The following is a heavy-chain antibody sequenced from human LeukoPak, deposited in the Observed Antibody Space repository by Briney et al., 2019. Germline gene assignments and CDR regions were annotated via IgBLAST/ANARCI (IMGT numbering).Heavy chain of an antibody. V-gene: IGHV3-72*01. CDR1: GFTFTSYS. J-gene: IGHJ4*02. CDR3: TRSNSDGYSLFDY. CDR2: VRNKANRYTT. Sequence: PGGSLRLSCAASGFTFTSYSMNWVRQSPGKGLEWVGRVRNKANRYTTEFAASVKGRFIISRDDSKNSVFLQMNILEIEDTAVYYCTRSNSDGYSLFDYWGRGTLVTVSS. D-gene: IGHD2-2*03.